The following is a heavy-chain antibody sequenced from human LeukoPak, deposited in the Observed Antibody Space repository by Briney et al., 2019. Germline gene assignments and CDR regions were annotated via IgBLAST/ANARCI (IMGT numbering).Heavy chain of an antibody. J-gene: IGHJ2*01. D-gene: IGHD6-13*01. CDR1: GFTVSSNY. V-gene: IGHV3-53*05. Sequence: PGGSLRLSRAASGFTVSSNYMSWVRQAPGKGLEWVSVIYSGGSTYYADSVKGRFTISRDNAKNSLYLQMNSLRAEDTALYYCAKDRGATAGIWYFDLWGRGTLVTVSS. CDR3: AKDRGATAGIWYFDL. CDR2: IYSGGST.